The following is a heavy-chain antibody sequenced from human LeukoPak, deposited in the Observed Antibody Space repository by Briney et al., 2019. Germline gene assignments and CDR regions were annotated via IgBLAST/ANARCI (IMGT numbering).Heavy chain of an antibody. CDR3: ARENGILDGMDV. D-gene: IGHD1-14*01. CDR2: MTPNSGNT. J-gene: IGHJ6*02. Sequence: ASVKVSCKASGYTFTSYDINWVRQATGQGLEWMGWMTPNSGNTGYAQKFQGRVTMTRNTSISTAYMELSSLRSEDTAVYYCARENGILDGMDVWGQGTTVTVSS. CDR1: GYTFTSYD. V-gene: IGHV1-8*01.